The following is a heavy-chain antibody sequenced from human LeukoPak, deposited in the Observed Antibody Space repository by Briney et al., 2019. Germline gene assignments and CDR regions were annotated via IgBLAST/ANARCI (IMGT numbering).Heavy chain of an antibody. CDR2: IKSKTDGGTT. Sequence: PGGSLRLSCAASGFTFSNAWMSWVRQAPGKGLEWVGRIKSKTDGGTTDYAAPVKGRFTISRDDSKNTLYLQMNSLKTEDTAVYYCTTEDIGLMVYASSTFDYWGQGTLVTVSS. D-gene: IGHD2-8*01. V-gene: IGHV3-15*01. CDR3: TTEDIGLMVYASSTFDY. J-gene: IGHJ4*02. CDR1: GFTFSNAW.